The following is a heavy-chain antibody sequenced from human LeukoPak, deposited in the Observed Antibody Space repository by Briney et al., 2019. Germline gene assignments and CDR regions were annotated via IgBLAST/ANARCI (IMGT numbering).Heavy chain of an antibody. CDR2: IERDGREK. J-gene: IGHJ4*02. D-gene: IGHD6-13*01. CDR3: ARECMAYSSSWHTVPDY. CDR1: GFTFSSYW. Sequence: GGSLRLSCAASGFTFSSYWMSWVRQAPGKGREWVANIERDGREKYYVDSVKGRFPISRDNAKNSLYLQMNRLRAADTVVFHCARECMAYSSSWHTVPDYGGEGTLVSVSS. V-gene: IGHV3-7*01.